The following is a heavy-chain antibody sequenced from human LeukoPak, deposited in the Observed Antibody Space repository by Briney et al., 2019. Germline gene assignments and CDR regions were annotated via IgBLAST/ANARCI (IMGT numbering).Heavy chain of an antibody. CDR3: ARVGRITMVRGARDY. Sequence: SETLSLTCTVSGGSISSSSYYWGWIRQPPGKGLEWIGSIYYSGSTYYNPSLKSRVTISVDTSKNQFSLKLSSVTAADTAVYYCARVGRITMVRGARDYWGQGTLVTVSS. J-gene: IGHJ4*02. CDR1: GGSISSSSYY. D-gene: IGHD3-10*01. V-gene: IGHV4-39*07. CDR2: IYYSGST.